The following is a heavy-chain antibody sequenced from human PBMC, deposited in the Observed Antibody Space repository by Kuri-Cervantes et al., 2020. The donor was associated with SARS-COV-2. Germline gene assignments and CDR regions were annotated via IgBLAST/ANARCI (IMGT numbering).Heavy chain of an antibody. D-gene: IGHD5-18*01. CDR3: ARLRNTATLDY. Sequence: SETLSLTCAVSGGSISSYYWSWIRQPPEKGLEWIGYIYYSGSTNYNPSLKSRVTISVDTSKNQFSLKLSSVTAADTAVYYCARLRNTATLDYWGQGTLVTVSS. J-gene: IGHJ4*02. CDR2: IYYSGST. V-gene: IGHV4-59*01. CDR1: GGSISSYY.